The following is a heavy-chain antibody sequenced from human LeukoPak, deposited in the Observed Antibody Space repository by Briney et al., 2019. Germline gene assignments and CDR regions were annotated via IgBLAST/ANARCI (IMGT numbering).Heavy chain of an antibody. V-gene: IGHV3-21*04. D-gene: IGHD6-19*01. Sequence: GGSLRLSCAASGFTFSSYSMNWVRQAPGKGLEWVSSISSSSYIYYADSVKGRFTISRDNSKNTLYLQMNSLRAEDTAVYYCAKDMTYSSGWYGGGDYMDVWGKGTTVTVSS. CDR3: AKDMTYSSGWYGGGDYMDV. J-gene: IGHJ6*03. CDR1: GFTFSSYS. CDR2: ISSSSYI.